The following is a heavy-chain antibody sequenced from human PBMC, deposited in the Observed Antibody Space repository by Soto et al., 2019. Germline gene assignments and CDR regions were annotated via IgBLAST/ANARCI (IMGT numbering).Heavy chain of an antibody. J-gene: IGHJ6*02. CDR3: AKDGGSPNYYYYGMDV. CDR2: ISYDGSNK. D-gene: IGHD3-16*01. V-gene: IGHV3-30*18. Sequence: LRLSCAASGFTFSSYGMHWVRQAPGKGLEWVAVISYDGSNKYYADSVKGRFTISRDNSKNTLYLQMNSLRAEDTAVYYCAKDGGSPNYYYYGMDVWGQGTTVTVSS. CDR1: GFTFSSYG.